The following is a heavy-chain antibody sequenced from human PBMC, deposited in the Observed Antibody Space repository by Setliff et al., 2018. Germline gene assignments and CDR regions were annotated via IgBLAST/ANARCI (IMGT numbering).Heavy chain of an antibody. Sequence: PSETLSLTCTVSSASRSINTYYWSWIRQPPGKGLDWVGYIYYSGTNYNPPLKSRVTISVDTSNHQISPKLNSVTAADTAVYYCAGGTIVAPGGYFYYLDVWGKGATVTVSS. J-gene: IGHJ6*03. CDR2: IYYSGT. CDR1: SASRSINTYY. V-gene: IGHV4-59*01. D-gene: IGHD6-6*01. CDR3: AGGTIVAPGGYFYYLDV.